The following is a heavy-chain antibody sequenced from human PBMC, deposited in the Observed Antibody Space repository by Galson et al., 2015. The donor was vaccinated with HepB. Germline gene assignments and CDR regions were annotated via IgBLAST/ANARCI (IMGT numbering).Heavy chain of an antibody. Sequence: SVKVSCKASGGTFSSYAISWVRQAPGQGLEWMGGIIPIFGTANYAQKFQGRVTITADKSTSTAYMELSSLRSEDTAVYYCARRAITGTTLDAFDIWGQGTMVTVSS. J-gene: IGHJ3*02. CDR1: GGTFSSYA. CDR3: ARRAITGTTLDAFDI. CDR2: IIPIFGTA. V-gene: IGHV1-69*06. D-gene: IGHD1-7*01.